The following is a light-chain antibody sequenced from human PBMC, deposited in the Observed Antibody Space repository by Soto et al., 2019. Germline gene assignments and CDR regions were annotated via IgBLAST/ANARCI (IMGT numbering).Light chain of an antibody. CDR3: QQYNSYSPWT. J-gene: IGKJ1*01. CDR2: AAS. CDR1: QGISSY. Sequence: IQMTQSPSSLSASVGDRVTISCRASQGISSYLAWYQQKPGKAPKLLIYAASTLQSGVPSRFSGSGSGTDFTLTISSLQPDDFATYYCQQYNSYSPWTFGQGTKVDI. V-gene: IGKV1-9*01.